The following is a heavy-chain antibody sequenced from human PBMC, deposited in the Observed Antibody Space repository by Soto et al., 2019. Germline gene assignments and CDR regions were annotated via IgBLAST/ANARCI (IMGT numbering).Heavy chain of an antibody. CDR2: ISAYNGNT. Sequence: VASVKVSCKASGYTFTSYGISWVRQAPGQGLEWMGWISAYNGNTNYAQKLQGRVTMTTDTSTSTAYMELRSLRSDDTAVYYCARDQGAEYYDRSGYFVWGQGTKVTVTS. V-gene: IGHV1-18*01. J-gene: IGHJ3*01. CDR3: ARDQGAEYYDRSGYFV. D-gene: IGHD3-22*01. CDR1: GYTFTSYG.